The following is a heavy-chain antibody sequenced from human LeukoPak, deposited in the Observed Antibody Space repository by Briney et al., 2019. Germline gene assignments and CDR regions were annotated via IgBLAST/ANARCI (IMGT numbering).Heavy chain of an antibody. D-gene: IGHD3-10*01. CDR2: IYYSGST. CDR1: GGSISSGDYY. Sequence: SQTLSLTCTVSGGSISSGDYYWSWIRQPPGKGLEWIGYIYYSGSTYYNPSLKSRVTISVDTSKNQFSLKLSSVTAADTAVYYCARHPGFWVTMVPPDYDRGQGTLVTVSS. V-gene: IGHV4-30-4*01. J-gene: IGHJ4*02. CDR3: ARHPGFWVTMVPPDYD.